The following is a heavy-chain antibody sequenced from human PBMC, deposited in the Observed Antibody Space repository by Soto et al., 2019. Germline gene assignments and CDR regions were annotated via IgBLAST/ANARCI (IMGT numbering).Heavy chain of an antibody. Sequence: ASVKVSCKASGYTFTGYYMHWVRQAPGQGLEWMGWINPNSGGTNYAQKFRGWVTMTRDTSISTAYMELSRLRSDDTAVYYCATQRSEWELSFDYWGQGNLVTVSS. CDR3: ATQRSEWELSFDY. CDR1: GYTFTGYY. D-gene: IGHD1-26*01. CDR2: INPNSGGT. J-gene: IGHJ4*02. V-gene: IGHV1-2*04.